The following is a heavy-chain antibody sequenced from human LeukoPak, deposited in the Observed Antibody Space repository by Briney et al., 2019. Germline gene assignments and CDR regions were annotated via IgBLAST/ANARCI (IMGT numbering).Heavy chain of an antibody. V-gene: IGHV3-15*01. CDR1: GFDLSKAW. CDR2: IKSNTDGGTT. J-gene: IGHJ6*03. D-gene: IGHD2-2*01. Sequence: PGGSLRLSCGASGFDLSKAWLTWVRQAPGKGLEWVGRIKSNTDGGTTEYAPPVNGRFTISRDDSKNTVYLQMNSLTNEDTAVYYCTTEGCSSSRCYGYYYYYYMDVWGKGTTVIVSS. CDR3: TTEGCSSSRCYGYYYYYYMDV.